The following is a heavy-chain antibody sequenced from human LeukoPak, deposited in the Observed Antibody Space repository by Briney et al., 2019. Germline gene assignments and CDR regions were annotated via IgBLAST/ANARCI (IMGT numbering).Heavy chain of an antibody. CDR2: IKEDGSET. J-gene: IGHJ4*02. Sequence: GGSLRLSCAGSGLTFSNYWMSWVRQAPGKGLEWVANIKEDGSETYYVDSVKGRLTISRDNAKNSLYLQMNSLRAEDTAAYYCARWAGNYYGSSGYPRPFEYWGQGTLVTVSS. CDR1: GLTFSNYW. CDR3: ARWAGNYYGSSGYPRPFEY. V-gene: IGHV3-7*01. D-gene: IGHD3-22*01.